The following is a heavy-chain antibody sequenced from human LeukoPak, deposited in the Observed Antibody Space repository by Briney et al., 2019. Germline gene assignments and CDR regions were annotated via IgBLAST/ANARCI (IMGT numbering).Heavy chain of an antibody. V-gene: IGHV3-23*01. D-gene: IGHD3-16*02. J-gene: IGHJ4*02. CDR1: GFTFNSFA. Sequence: GGSRRLSCVASGFTFNSFAMNWVRQAPGKGLEWVSSISGSDGSSHYADFVKGRFTISRDNSKNTLHLQMNSLRAEDTAVYYCAKSLGVGGYTRYKGFDQWGQGTLVTVSS. CDR2: ISGSDGSS. CDR3: AKSLGVGGYTRYKGFDQ.